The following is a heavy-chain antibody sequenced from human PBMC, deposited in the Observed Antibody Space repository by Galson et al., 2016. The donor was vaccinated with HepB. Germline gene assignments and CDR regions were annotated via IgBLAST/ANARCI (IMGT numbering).Heavy chain of an antibody. CDR1: GYTFTDYY. CDR2: INPNTGLS. CDR3: AGGRGYSGYEFIGGQCDF. Sequence: SVKVSCKASGYTFTDYYIHWVRQAPGQGLEWMGWINPNTGLSKNAETFQGRVTMTTDTSVSTAYLELKWLRSDDTALYFCAGGRGYSGYEFIGGQCDFWGQGTLVTVSS. J-gene: IGHJ4*02. D-gene: IGHD5-12*01. V-gene: IGHV1-2*02.